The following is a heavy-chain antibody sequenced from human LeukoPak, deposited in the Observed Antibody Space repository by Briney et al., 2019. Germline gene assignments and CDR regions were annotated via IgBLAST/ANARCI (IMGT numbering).Heavy chain of an antibody. D-gene: IGHD3-22*01. CDR2: IIPIVGVP. V-gene: IGHV1-69*10. CDR1: GGAFSSYA. CDR3: ARDQRYYFDSSGSSFDF. J-gene: IGHJ4*02. Sequence: SVKVSCKASGGAFSSYAINWVRQIPGQGLEWMGGIIPIVGVPNNAQKFQGRVTITADKSTSTAYMELSSLRSEDTAVYYCARDQRYYFDSSGSSFDFWGQGTLVTVSS.